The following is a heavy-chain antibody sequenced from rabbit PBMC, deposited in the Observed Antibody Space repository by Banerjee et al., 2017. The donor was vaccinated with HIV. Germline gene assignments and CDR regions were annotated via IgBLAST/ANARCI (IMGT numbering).Heavy chain of an antibody. Sequence: QSVEESGGDLVKPGGTLTLTCKASGFSFSNKCVMCWVRQAPGKGLEWIGCINTSSGNTVYASWAKGRFTISKTSSTTVFLQMTSLTAADTATYFCTIFGDASSGFNLWGPGTLVTVS. CDR1: GFSFSNKCV. V-gene: IGHV1S40*01. CDR2: INTSSGNT. CDR3: TIFGDASSGFNL. J-gene: IGHJ4*01. D-gene: IGHD1-1*01.